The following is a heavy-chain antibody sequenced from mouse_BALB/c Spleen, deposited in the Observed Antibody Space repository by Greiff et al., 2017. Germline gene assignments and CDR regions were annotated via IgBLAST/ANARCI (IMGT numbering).Heavy chain of an antibody. CDR1: GYSITSDYA. D-gene: IGHD2-1*01. Sequence: EVKLEESGPGLVKPSQSLSLTCTVTGYSITSDYAWNWIRQFPGNKLEWMGYISYSGSTSYNPSLKSRISITRDTSKNQFFLQLNSVTTEDTATYYCARCGNYNYYAMDYWGQGTSVTVSS. J-gene: IGHJ4*01. CDR2: ISYSGST. V-gene: IGHV3-2*02. CDR3: ARCGNYNYYAMDY.